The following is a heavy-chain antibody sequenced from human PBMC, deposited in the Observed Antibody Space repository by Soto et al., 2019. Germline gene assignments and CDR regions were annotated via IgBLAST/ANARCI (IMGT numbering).Heavy chain of an antibody. CDR2: ISAYNGNT. Sequence: ASVKVSCKASGYTFTSYGISWVRQAPGQGLEWMGWISAYNGNTNYAQKLQGRVTMTTDTSTSTAYMELRSLRSDDTAVYYCARESITVTTGPDYYGMDVWGQGTPVTLA. CDR3: ARESITVTTGPDYYGMDV. CDR1: GYTFTSYG. D-gene: IGHD4-17*01. J-gene: IGHJ6*02. V-gene: IGHV1-18*01.